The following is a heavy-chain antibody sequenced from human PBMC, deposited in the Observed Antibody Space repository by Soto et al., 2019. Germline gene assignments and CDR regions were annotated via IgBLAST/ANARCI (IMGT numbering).Heavy chain of an antibody. CDR3: TTDITVVSFGELPYGMDV. Sequence: EVQLVESGGGLVKPGGSLRLSCAASGFTFSNAWMNWVRQAPGKGLELVGRIKSKTDGGTTDYAAPVKGRFTISRDDSKNTLYLQMNSLKTADSAVYYCTTDITVVSFGELPYGMDVWGQGTTVTFAS. CDR1: GFTFSNAW. J-gene: IGHJ6*02. V-gene: IGHV3-15*07. D-gene: IGHD3-10*01. CDR2: IKSKTDGGTT.